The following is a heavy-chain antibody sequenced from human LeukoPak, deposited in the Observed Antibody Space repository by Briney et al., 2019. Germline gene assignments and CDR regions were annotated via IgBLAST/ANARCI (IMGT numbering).Heavy chain of an antibody. J-gene: IGHJ4*02. CDR1: GYTFTGYY. CDR2: MNPNSGNT. D-gene: IGHD3-22*01. CDR3: ATNGEYYDSSGYYYVSDY. Sequence: ASVKVSCKASGYTFTGYYMHWVRQAPGQGLEWMGWMNPNSGNTGYAQKFQGRVTMTRNTSISTAYVELSSLRSEDTAVYYCATNGEYYDSSGYYYVSDYWGQGTLVTVSS. V-gene: IGHV1-8*02.